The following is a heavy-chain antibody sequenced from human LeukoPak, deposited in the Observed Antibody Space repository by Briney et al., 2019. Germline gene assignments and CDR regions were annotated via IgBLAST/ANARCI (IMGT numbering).Heavy chain of an antibody. V-gene: IGHV1-2*02. CDR3: ARDRDSSGWYVPLGY. CDR1: GYTFTGYY. J-gene: IGHJ4*02. CDR2: INPNSGGT. D-gene: IGHD6-19*01. Sequence: GASVKVSCKASGYTFTGYYMHWVRQAPGQGLEWMGWINPNSGGTNYAQKFQGRVTMTRDTSISTAYMELSRLRSDDTAVYYCARDRDSSGWYVPLGYWGQGTLVTVSS.